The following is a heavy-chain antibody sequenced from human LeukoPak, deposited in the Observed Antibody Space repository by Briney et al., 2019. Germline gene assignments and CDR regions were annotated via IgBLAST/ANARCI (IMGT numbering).Heavy chain of an antibody. J-gene: IGHJ5*02. Sequence: PSETLSLTCTVSGGSISNYYWSWIRQPAGQGLEWIGRIYTSGSTNYNPSLKSRVTMSVDTSKNQFSLKLSSMTAADTAVYYCARGVYYYDSSGYPHPMFDPWGQGTLVTVSS. CDR1: GGSISNYY. CDR2: IYTSGST. V-gene: IGHV4-4*07. D-gene: IGHD3-22*01. CDR3: ARGVYYYDSSGYPHPMFDP.